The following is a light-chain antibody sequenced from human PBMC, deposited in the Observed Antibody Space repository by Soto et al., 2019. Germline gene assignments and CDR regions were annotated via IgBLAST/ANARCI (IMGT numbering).Light chain of an antibody. CDR2: DAS. CDR3: QQRRDYLLT. J-gene: IGKJ4*01. Sequence: EIVLTQSPATLSLSPGERATLSCRASQSVRSHLGWYQQKPGQAPRLLIYDASNRATGIPDRFTGSGSGTDCTLTIRSLEPEHFAVYYCQQRRDYLLTFGGGTRVEI. CDR1: QSVRSH. V-gene: IGKV3-11*01.